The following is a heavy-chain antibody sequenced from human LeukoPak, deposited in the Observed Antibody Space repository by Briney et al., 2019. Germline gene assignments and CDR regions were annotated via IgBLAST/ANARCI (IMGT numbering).Heavy chain of an antibody. CDR3: ARDRSLDWGVGYYYYMDV. CDR2: IYYSGST. CDR1: GGSISSSSYY. V-gene: IGHV4-39*02. J-gene: IGHJ6*03. Sequence: PSKTLSLTCTVSGGSISSSSYYWGWIRQPPGKGLEWIGSIYYSGSTYYNPSLKSRVTISVDTSKNQFSLKLSSVTAADTAVYYCARDRSLDWGVGYYYYMDVWGKGTTVTVSS. D-gene: IGHD3-16*01.